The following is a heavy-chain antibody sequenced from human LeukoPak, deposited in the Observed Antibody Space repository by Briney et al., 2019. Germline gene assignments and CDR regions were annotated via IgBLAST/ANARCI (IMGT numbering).Heavy chain of an antibody. D-gene: IGHD3-9*01. CDR2: ISGRSDNT. J-gene: IGHJ4*02. V-gene: IGHV3-23*01. CDR1: GFIFSNYA. CDR3: AKWGDYDVLTGYYVSDF. Sequence: PGASLTLSCAASGFIFSNYAMYWVRQPPGKGLEWVSAISGRSDNTYYADSVKGRFTLSRDSSKNTLYLQMNSLRADDTAVYYCAKWGDYDVLTGYYVSDFWGQGTLVTVAS.